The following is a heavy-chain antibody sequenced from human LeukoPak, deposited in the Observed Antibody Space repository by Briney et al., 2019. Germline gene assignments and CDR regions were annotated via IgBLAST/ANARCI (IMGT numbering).Heavy chain of an antibody. CDR2: INHSGST. V-gene: IGHV4-34*01. Sequence: NPSETLSLTCAVYGGSFSGYYWSWIRQPPGKGLEWSGEINHSGSTNYNPSLKSRVTISVDTSKNQFSLKLSSVTAADTAVYYCARPGSGSSGWYYNYWGKGTLVTVSS. CDR1: GGSFSGYY. D-gene: IGHD6-19*01. CDR3: ARPGSGSSGWYYNY. J-gene: IGHJ4*02.